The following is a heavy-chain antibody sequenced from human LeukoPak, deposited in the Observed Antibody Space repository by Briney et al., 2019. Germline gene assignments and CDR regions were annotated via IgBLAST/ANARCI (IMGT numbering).Heavy chain of an antibody. CDR2: IGSDNKP. CDR3: ARDLRYYVAMDV. J-gene: IGHJ6*02. Sequence: GGSLRLSCEASGFTFSAYAMTWVRQAPGKGLEWVSSIGSDNKPHYSESVKGRFAISRDNSKNTLFLQLHNLRVEDTALYYCARDLRYYVAMDVWGQGTTVTVSS. D-gene: IGHD3-10*02. V-gene: IGHV3-23*01. CDR1: GFTFSAYA.